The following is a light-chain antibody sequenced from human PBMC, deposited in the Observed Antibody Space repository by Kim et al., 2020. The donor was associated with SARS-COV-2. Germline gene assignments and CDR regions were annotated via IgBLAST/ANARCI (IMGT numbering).Light chain of an antibody. V-gene: IGLV6-57*03. CDR1: SGRIDDNY. J-gene: IGLJ2*01. Sequence: GQTGTVACPRSSGRIDDNYGPGYQQRPGGVRTTVSYEDDKSPSGVSDRFSGSIDNSSHSASLTISGLRTEDEADYYWQSYNRDNVLFGGGTQLTVL. CDR2: EDD. CDR3: QSYNRDNVL.